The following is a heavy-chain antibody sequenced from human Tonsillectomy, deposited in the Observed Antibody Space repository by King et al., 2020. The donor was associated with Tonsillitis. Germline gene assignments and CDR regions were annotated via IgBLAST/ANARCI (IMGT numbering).Heavy chain of an antibody. J-gene: IGHJ4*02. D-gene: IGHD6-19*01. Sequence: VQLQESGPGLVKPSETLSLTCTVSGGSISSYYWSWIRQPPGKGLEWIGYIYYSGSTNYNPSLKSQVTISVDTSKNQFSLKLSSVTAADTAVYYCARDSYSSGWEFDYWGQGTLVTVSS. V-gene: IGHV4-59*01. CDR1: GGSISSYY. CDR3: ARDSYSSGWEFDY. CDR2: IYYSGST.